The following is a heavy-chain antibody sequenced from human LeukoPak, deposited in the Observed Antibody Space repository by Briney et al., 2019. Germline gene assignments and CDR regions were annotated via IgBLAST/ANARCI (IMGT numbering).Heavy chain of an antibody. V-gene: IGHV4-4*07. CDR3: ARAGYYYDSSGSLRRNWFDP. D-gene: IGHD3-22*01. Sequence: SETLSLTCTVSGGSISSYYWSWIRQPAGKGLEWIGRIYTSGSTNYNPSLKSRVTMSVDTSKNQFSLKLSSVTAADTAVYYCARAGYYYDSSGSLRRNWFDPWGQGTLVTVSS. CDR2: IYTSGST. J-gene: IGHJ5*02. CDR1: GGSISSYY.